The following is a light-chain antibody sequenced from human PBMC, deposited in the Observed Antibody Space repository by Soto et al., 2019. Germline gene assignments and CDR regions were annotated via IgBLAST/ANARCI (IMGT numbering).Light chain of an antibody. V-gene: IGKV3-20*01. CDR1: LSVSSSY. J-gene: IGKJ2*01. CDR3: QQYGSSPRVYT. CDR2: GAS. Sequence: EIVLTQSPGTLSLSPGERATLSCRASLSVSSSYLAWYQQKPGQAPRLLIYGASSRATGIPDRFSGSGSGTDFTLTISRLEPEDFAVYYCQQYGSSPRVYTFGQGTKLEIK.